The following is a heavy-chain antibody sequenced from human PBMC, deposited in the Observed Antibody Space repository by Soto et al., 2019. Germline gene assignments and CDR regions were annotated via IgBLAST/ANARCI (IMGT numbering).Heavy chain of an antibody. CDR1: GGSISSGDYY. V-gene: IGHV4-30-4*01. J-gene: IGHJ6*02. Sequence: QVQLQESGPGLVKPSQTLSLTCTVSGGSISSGDYYWSWIRQPPGKGLEWIGYIYYSGSTYYNPSLKRRVTISVATSKNQFSLKLSSVTAADTAVYYCARDLGSSGWYGYYGMDVWGQGTTVTVSS. CDR2: IYYSGST. CDR3: ARDLGSSGWYGYYGMDV. D-gene: IGHD6-19*01.